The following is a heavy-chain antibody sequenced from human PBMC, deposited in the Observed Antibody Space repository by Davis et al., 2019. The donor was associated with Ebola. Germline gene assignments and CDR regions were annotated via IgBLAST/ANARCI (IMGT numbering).Heavy chain of an antibody. CDR1: GGSISSSSYY. Sequence: SETLSLTCTVSGGSISSSSYYWGWIRQPPGKGLEWIGSIYYSGSTYYNPSLKSRVTISVDKSKNQFSLKLSSVTAADTAVYYCARGGQLVPFDYWGQGTLVTVSS. CDR2: IYYSGST. D-gene: IGHD6-6*01. V-gene: IGHV4-39*07. J-gene: IGHJ4*02. CDR3: ARGGQLVPFDY.